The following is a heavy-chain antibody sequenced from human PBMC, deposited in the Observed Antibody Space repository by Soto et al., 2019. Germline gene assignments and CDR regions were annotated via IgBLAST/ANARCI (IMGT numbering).Heavy chain of an antibody. CDR3: MFIFGWQDFNY. J-gene: IGHJ4*02. CDR1: GDSISGSPYF. CDR2: IFYDGYT. Sequence: SETLSLTCTVSGDSISGSPYFWGWIRQPPGKRLEWIGSIFYDGYTVYSPSLQSRVTISVDTSKNQFSLKLLSVFAADSAVYYCMFIFGWQDFNYGGQETLLTVSS. V-gene: IGHV4-39*01. D-gene: IGHD3-3*01.